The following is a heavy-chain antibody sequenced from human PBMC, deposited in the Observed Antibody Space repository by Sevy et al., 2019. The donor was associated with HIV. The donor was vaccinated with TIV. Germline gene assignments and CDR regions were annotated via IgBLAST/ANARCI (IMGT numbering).Heavy chain of an antibody. CDR2: IIPIFGTA. D-gene: IGHD3-22*01. CDR3: ASNYDSSGYYYAFDY. V-gene: IGHV1-69*13. CDR1: GGTFSSYA. Sequence: ASVKVSCKASGGTFSSYAISWVRQAPGQGLEWMGGIIPIFGTAIYAQKFQGRVTITADESTSTAYMELSSLRSEDTAVYYCASNYDSSGYYYAFDYWGQGTLVTVSS. J-gene: IGHJ4*02.